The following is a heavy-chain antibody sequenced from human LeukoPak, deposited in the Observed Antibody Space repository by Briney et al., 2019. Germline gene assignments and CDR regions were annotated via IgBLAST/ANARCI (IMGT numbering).Heavy chain of an antibody. CDR1: SGSISRSTYH. CDR2: IYYSGST. CDR3: ARLYSGYDPPDY. V-gene: IGHV4-39*01. D-gene: IGHD5-12*01. J-gene: IGHJ4*02. Sequence: SEPLSLTCSVSSGSISRSTYHWRWIRQPPGKGLEGFGSIYYSGSTYYHPSLKSRLTISVHTSKNQFSLKVISVTAAGTVVYYCARLYSGYDPPDYWGQGTLVTVSS.